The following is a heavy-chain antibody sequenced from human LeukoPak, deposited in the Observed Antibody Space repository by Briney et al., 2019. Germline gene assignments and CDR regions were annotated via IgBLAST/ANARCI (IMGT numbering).Heavy chain of an antibody. CDR2: ISSSGSTI. V-gene: IGHV3-48*03. Sequence: QSGGSLRLSCAASGFTFSSYEMNWVRQAPGKGLEWVSYISSSGSTIYYADSVKGRFTISRDNAKNSLYLQMNSLRAEDTAVYYCAIFHGWGSSQGGAFDIWGQGTMVTVSS. J-gene: IGHJ3*02. D-gene: IGHD6-6*01. CDR3: AIFHGWGSSQGGAFDI. CDR1: GFTFSSYE.